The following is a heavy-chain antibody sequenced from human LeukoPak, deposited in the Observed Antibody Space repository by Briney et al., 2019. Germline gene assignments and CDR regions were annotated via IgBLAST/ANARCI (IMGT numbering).Heavy chain of an antibody. CDR2: INPSGGST. V-gene: IGHV1-46*01. Sequence: ASVKVSCKASGYTFTSYYMHWVRQAPGQGLEWMGIINPSGGSTSYAQKFQGRVTMTRDTSTSTAYMELRSLRSDDTAVYYCARDEATVTTGTYDYWGQGTLVTVSS. D-gene: IGHD4-17*01. CDR3: ARDEATVTTGTYDY. CDR1: GYTFTSYY. J-gene: IGHJ4*02.